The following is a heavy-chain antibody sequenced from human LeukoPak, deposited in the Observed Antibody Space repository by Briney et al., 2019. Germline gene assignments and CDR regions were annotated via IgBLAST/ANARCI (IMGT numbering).Heavy chain of an antibody. Sequence: ASVKVSCKASGYTFTSYGISWVRQAPGQGLEWMGWISAYNGNTNYAQKLQGRVTMTTDISTSTAYMELRSLRSGDTAVYYCARDPPGGYYDFWSGYYYFDYWGQGTLVTVSS. V-gene: IGHV1-18*01. CDR3: ARDPPGGYYDFWSGYYYFDY. J-gene: IGHJ4*02. D-gene: IGHD3-3*01. CDR1: GYTFTSYG. CDR2: ISAYNGNT.